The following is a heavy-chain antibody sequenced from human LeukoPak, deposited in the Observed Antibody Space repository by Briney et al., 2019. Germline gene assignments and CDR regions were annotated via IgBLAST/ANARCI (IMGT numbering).Heavy chain of an antibody. Sequence: GASVKVSCKASGYTFTSYGISWVRQAPGQGLEWMGWISAYNGNTNYAQKLQGRVTMTTDTSTSTAYMELRSLRSDDTAVYYCARGGDPLLSGYSGSWYSKNYYMDVWGKGTTVTVSS. CDR1: GYTFTSYG. CDR2: ISAYNGNT. V-gene: IGHV1-18*01. D-gene: IGHD6-13*01. CDR3: ARGGDPLLSGYSGSWYSKNYYMDV. J-gene: IGHJ6*03.